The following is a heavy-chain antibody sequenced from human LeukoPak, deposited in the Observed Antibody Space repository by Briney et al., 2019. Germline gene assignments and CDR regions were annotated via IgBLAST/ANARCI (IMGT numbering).Heavy chain of an antibody. Sequence: GGSLRLSCAASGFSFSGHWMTWVRQAPGKGLEWVANIKQDGSEKYYVDSMKGRFTISRDNAKNSLYLQMNSLRAEDTAVYYCAELGITMIGGVWGKGTTVTISS. CDR1: GFSFSGHW. J-gene: IGHJ6*04. CDR3: AELGITMIGGV. CDR2: IKQDGSEK. D-gene: IGHD3-10*02. V-gene: IGHV3-7*01.